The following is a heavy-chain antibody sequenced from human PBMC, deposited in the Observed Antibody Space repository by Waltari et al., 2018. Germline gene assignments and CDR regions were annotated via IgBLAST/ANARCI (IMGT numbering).Heavy chain of an antibody. CDR2: ISSNEKPI. CDR1: GFAFKYYP. CDR3: ARGSLTTCCSNWFDP. D-gene: IGHD1-1*01. J-gene: IGHJ5*02. V-gene: IGHV3-30*04. Sequence: QVQMVESGGGVVQPEMSLTLSCAASGFAFKYYPIYWVRQAPDKGLGWVAVISSNEKPIYYADSVKGRFTISRDNSGNTAYLQMNSLRPDDTGVYYCARGSLTTCCSNWFDPWGQGTLVTVSS.